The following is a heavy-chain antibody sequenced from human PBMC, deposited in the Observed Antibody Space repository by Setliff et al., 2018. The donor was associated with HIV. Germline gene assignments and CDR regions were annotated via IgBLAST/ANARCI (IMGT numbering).Heavy chain of an antibody. CDR2: VRYHGSDK. Sequence: PGGSLRLSCEASGFTFSTYSMNWVRQAPGKGLEWVAFVRYHGSDKYYADSVKGRFTISRDNSKSTLYLQMNSLRPEDTAVYYCAKDSWGYHYWGQGTLVTVSS. J-gene: IGHJ4*02. V-gene: IGHV3-30*02. CDR3: AKDSWGYHY. D-gene: IGHD7-27*01. CDR1: GFTFSTYS.